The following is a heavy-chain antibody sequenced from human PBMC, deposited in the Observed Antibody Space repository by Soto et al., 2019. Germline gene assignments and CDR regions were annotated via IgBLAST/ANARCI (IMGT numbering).Heavy chain of an antibody. CDR3: GDISVGS. Sequence: EVQLLESGGGLVQPGGSLRLSCAASGVTFSSYGLNWVRQAPGKGLEWVSVISDSGTTYYADSVKGRFTISRDNSKNALYLQMSGLRADDTAVFWCGDISVGSWGQGTLVTVSS. V-gene: IGHV3-23*01. CDR2: ISDSGTT. CDR1: GVTFSSYG. D-gene: IGHD6-19*01. J-gene: IGHJ5*02.